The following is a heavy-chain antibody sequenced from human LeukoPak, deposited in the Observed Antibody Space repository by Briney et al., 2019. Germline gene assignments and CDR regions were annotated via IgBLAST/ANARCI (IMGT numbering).Heavy chain of an antibody. J-gene: IGHJ6*03. CDR1: DGAIGTYY. CDR3: ARTTEGGYTYDYFYYYYMDV. V-gene: IGHV4-59*01. CDR2: IYYSGST. D-gene: IGHD5-18*01. Sequence: TSETLSLTCTVSDGAIGTYYWSWIRQPPGKGLAWIAYIYYSGSTNYNPSLKSRVTISVDTSKNQFSLKLSSVTAADTAVYYCARTTEGGYTYDYFYYYYMDVWGKGTTVTISS.